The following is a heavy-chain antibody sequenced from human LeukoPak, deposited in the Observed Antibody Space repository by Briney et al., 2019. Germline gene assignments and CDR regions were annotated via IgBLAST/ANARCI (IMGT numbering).Heavy chain of an antibody. Sequence: SETLSLTCTVSGGSISSYYWSWIRQPAGKGLEWIGRIYTSGSTNYDPSLKSRVTISVDKSKNQFSLKLSSVTAADTAVYYCARDLLSSSGWYYFDYWGQGTLVTVSS. J-gene: IGHJ4*02. V-gene: IGHV4-4*07. CDR3: ARDLLSSSGWYYFDY. D-gene: IGHD6-19*01. CDR1: GGSISSYY. CDR2: IYTSGST.